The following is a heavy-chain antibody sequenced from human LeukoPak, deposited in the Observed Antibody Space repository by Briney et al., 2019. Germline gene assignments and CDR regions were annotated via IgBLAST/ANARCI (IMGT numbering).Heavy chain of an antibody. CDR1: GFTFSSYS. J-gene: IGHJ4*02. Sequence: GGSLRLSCAASGFTFSSYSMNWVRQAPGKGLEWVSVIYSGGSTYYADSVKGRFTISRDSSKSTVYLQMNSLRVEDTAIYYCVKLRGNNYENWGQGILVTVSS. CDR3: VKLRGNNYEN. D-gene: IGHD5-18*01. CDR2: IYSGGST. V-gene: IGHV3-53*01.